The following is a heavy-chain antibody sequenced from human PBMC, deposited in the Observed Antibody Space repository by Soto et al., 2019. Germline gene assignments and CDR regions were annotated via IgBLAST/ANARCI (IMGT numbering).Heavy chain of an antibody. CDR1: GGTFSTDS. Sequence: QVHLVQSGAEVKKPGSSVKVSCKASGGTFSTDSINWVRQAPGQGLEWMGGIIPIFGTSDYAPQFQGRVPITADQSTRTAYMELSSLRSQDTAVYYCARGHEFGGNSDALDIWGQGTRVTVSS. D-gene: IGHD1-1*01. CDR2: IIPIFGTS. CDR3: ARGHEFGGNSDALDI. J-gene: IGHJ3*02. V-gene: IGHV1-69*12.